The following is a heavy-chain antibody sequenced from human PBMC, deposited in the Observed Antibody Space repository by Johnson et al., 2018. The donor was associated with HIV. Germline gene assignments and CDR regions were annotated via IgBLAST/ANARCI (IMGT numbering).Heavy chain of an antibody. D-gene: IGHD2-15*01. V-gene: IGHV3-43D*04. CDR2: ISWNGGSS. CDR1: GFTFDDYA. CDR3: TTDHCSGDSGCRGGSCYNAFDI. J-gene: IGHJ3*02. Sequence: VQLVESGGVVVQPGGSLRLSCAASGFTFDDYAMHWVRQAPGKGLEWVSLISWNGGSSGYADSVKGRFSISRDNGKNSLYLQMNSLRAEDTALYYCTTDHCSGDSGCRGGSCYNAFDIWGQGTMVTVSS.